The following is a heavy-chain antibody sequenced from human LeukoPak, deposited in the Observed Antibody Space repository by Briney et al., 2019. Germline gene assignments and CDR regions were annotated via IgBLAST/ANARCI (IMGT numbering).Heavy chain of an antibody. CDR1: GGSISSSSYY. Sequence: PSETLSLTCTVSGGSISSSSYYWGWIRQPPGKGLEWIGSIYYSGSTYYNPSLKSRVTISVDTSKNQFSLKLSSVTAAGTAVYYCARHGARDGYKLFDYWGQGTLVTVSS. V-gene: IGHV4-39*01. J-gene: IGHJ4*02. CDR2: IYYSGST. CDR3: ARHGARDGYKLFDY. D-gene: IGHD5-24*01.